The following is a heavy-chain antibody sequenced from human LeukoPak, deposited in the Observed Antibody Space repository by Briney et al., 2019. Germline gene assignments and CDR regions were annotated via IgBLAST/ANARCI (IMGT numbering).Heavy chain of an antibody. CDR3: ASVGRVYFYDNSGFAHAFDI. D-gene: IGHD3-22*01. CDR1: GGSISSGGYY. V-gene: IGHV4-31*03. Sequence: SETLSLTCTVSGGSISSGGYYWSWIRQHPGKGLEWIGYIYYSGSTYYNPSLKSRVTISVDTSKNQFSLKLSSVTAADTALYYCASVGRVYFYDNSGFAHAFDIWGQGTKVTVSS. J-gene: IGHJ3*02. CDR2: IYYSGST.